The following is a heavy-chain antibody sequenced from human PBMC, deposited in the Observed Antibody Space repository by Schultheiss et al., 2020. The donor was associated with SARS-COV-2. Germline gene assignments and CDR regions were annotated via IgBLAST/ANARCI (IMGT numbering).Heavy chain of an antibody. Sequence: GGSLRLSCAASGFTFSSYSMNWVRQAPGKGLEWVSAISGGGRSLSYTDSVKGRFTISRDNAKNSLYLQMNSLRAEDTAIYFCAKDYAAAAHFDYWGQGTLVTVSS. V-gene: IGHV3-21*04. CDR2: ISGGGRSL. CDR3: AKDYAAAAHFDY. CDR1: GFTFSSYS. D-gene: IGHD6-13*01. J-gene: IGHJ4*02.